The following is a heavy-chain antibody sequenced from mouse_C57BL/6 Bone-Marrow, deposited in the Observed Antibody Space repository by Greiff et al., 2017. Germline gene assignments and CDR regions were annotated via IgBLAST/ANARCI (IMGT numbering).Heavy chain of an antibody. CDR2: ISSGGSYT. Sequence: EVQLVESGGDLVKPGGSLKLSCAASGFTFSSYGMSWVRQTPDKRLEWVATISSGGSYTYYPDSVKGRFTISRDNAKNTLYLQMSSLKSEDTAMYYCARDPFYYGSSDWYFDVWGTGTTVTGSS. CDR3: ARDPFYYGSSDWYFDV. D-gene: IGHD1-1*01. J-gene: IGHJ1*03. V-gene: IGHV5-6*01. CDR1: GFTFSSYG.